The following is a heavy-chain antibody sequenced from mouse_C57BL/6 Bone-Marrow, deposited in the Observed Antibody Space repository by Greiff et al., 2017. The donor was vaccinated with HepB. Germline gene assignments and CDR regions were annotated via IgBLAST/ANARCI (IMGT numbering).Heavy chain of an antibody. CDR2: IDPANGNT. J-gene: IGHJ1*03. CDR1: GFNIKNTY. Sequence: VHVKQSVAELVRPGASVKLSCTASGFNIKNTYMHWVKQRPEQGLEWIGRIDPANGNTKYDPKFQGKATITADTSSNTAYLQLSSLTSEDTAIYYCATHYYGSSHWYFDVWGTGTTVTVSS. D-gene: IGHD1-1*01. CDR3: ATHYYGSSHWYFDV. V-gene: IGHV14-3*01.